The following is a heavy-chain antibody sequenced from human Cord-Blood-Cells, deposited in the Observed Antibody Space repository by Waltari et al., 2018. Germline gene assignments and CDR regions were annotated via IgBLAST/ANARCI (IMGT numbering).Heavy chain of an antibody. CDR3: ARGSSSWYWCDP. V-gene: IGHV1-69*02. J-gene: IGHJ5*02. Sequence: QVQLVQSGAEVKKPGSSVKVSCKASGGTFSSYTISWVRQAPGQGLEWMGRIIPILGIANYAQKFQGRVTITADKSTSTAYMELGSLRSDDTAVHYCARGSSSWYWCDPWGQGTLVTVSS. CDR2: IIPILGIA. D-gene: IGHD6-13*01. CDR1: GGTFSSYT.